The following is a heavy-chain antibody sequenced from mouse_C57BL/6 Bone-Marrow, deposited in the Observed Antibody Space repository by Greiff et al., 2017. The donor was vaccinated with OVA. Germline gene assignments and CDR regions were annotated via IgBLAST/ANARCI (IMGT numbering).Heavy chain of an antibody. CDR1: GYTFTSYG. CDR2: IYPRSGNT. D-gene: IGHD1-1*01. Sequence: QVQLQQSGAELAWPGASVKLSCKASGYTFTSYGISWVKQRTGQGLAWIGAIYPRSGNTYYNEKFKGKATLTADKSSCTAYMEFRSLASEDYAVYFCARERVYGSSWRYFDYWGQGTTLTVAS. J-gene: IGHJ2*01. CDR3: ARERVYGSSWRYFDY. V-gene: IGHV1-81*01.